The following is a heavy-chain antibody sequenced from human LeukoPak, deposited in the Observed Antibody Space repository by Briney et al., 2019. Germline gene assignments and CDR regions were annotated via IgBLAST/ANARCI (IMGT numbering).Heavy chain of an antibody. Sequence: SETLSLTCTVSSGSFRTYYWSWIRQPPGKGLEWIGYIFYNEGTSYNPSLKSRVTISVDTSNNQLSLKVNSATAADTAMYYCAREGNYGGNSPFDYWGQGTLVTVSS. V-gene: IGHV4-59*01. CDR2: IFYNEGT. CDR3: AREGNYGGNSPFDY. J-gene: IGHJ4*02. CDR1: SGSFRTYY. D-gene: IGHD4-23*01.